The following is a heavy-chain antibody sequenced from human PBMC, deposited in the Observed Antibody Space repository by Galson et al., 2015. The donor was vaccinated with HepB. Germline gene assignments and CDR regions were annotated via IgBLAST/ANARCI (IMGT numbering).Heavy chain of an antibody. V-gene: IGHV3-48*01. CDR2: ISSSSSTI. CDR3: ARGDYGDYTFRFDY. Sequence: SLRLSCAASGFTFSSYNMNWVRQAPGKGLEWVSYISSSSSTIYYADSVKSRFTISRDNAKNSLYLQMNSLRAEDTAVYYCARGDYGDYTFRFDYWGQGILVTVSS. J-gene: IGHJ4*02. CDR1: GFTFSSYN. D-gene: IGHD4-17*01.